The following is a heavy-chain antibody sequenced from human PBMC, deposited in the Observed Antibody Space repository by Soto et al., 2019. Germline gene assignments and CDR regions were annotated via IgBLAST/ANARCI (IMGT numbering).Heavy chain of an antibody. CDR2: ISGGGNDR. CDR1: GFPFSNYA. CDR3: ARGLCMVAPDNEPFDY. Sequence: VQLLESGGSLVQPGGSLTLSCAASGFPFSNYAMSWVRQTPEKGLEWVAAISGGGNDRYYADFVKGRFTFSRGNSRNILWLQMAGLRAEDTATYYCARGLCMVAPDNEPFDYWGQGTLVTVSS. V-gene: IGHV3-23*01. J-gene: IGHJ4*02. D-gene: IGHD2-8*01.